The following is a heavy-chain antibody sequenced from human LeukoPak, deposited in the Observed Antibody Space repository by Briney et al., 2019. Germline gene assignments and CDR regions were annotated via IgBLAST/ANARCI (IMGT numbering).Heavy chain of an antibody. J-gene: IGHJ4*02. CDR1: RNDFTAYA. CDR3: VRGRQWMVRETGEY. V-gene: IGHV3-30-3*01. CDR2: ISYDGTIK. Sequence: GGSLRLSCAVSRNDFTAYAMHWVRQAPGKGLEWVAGISYDGTIKHYGDSVKARVIISRESSKNTVDLRMNSLKSEDTAIYYCVRGRQWMVRETGEYWGRGVLVAVSS. D-gene: IGHD6-19*01.